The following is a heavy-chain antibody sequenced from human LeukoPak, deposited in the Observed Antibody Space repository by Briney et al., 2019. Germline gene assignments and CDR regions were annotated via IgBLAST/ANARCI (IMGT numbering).Heavy chain of an antibody. CDR1: EFTFRSYS. CDR2: ISSSSNYI. J-gene: IGHJ6*03. V-gene: IGHV3-21*01. Sequence: GGSLRLSCAGSEFTFRSYSMNWVRQAPGKGLQWVSSISSSSNYIYYADSVKGRFTISRDNAKNSLYLQMNSLRAEDTAVYYCARDLLFGYSYARGYMDVWGKGTTVTVSS. D-gene: IGHD5-18*01. CDR3: ARDLLFGYSYARGYMDV.